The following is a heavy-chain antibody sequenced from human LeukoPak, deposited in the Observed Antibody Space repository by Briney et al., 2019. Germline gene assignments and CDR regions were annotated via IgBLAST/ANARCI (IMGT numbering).Heavy chain of an antibody. Sequence: ASVKISCKTSGYIFTTYYILWIRRAGRQGLEGMGRIDPADGSTDYAQNFQGRVFVTRDTSTTTVYMELSGLRSDDTAVYYCAREGRDGSRCSTTRAFDVWGQGTLVTVSS. CDR2: IDPADGST. J-gene: IGHJ3*01. D-gene: IGHD2-15*01. V-gene: IGHV1-46*01. CDR1: GYIFTTYY. CDR3: AREGRDGSRCSTTRAFDV.